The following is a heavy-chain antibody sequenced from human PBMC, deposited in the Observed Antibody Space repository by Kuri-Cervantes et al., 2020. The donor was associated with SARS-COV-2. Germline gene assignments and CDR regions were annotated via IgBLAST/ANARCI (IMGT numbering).Heavy chain of an antibody. CDR3: ARDSPAYCSSTSCYFFDY. V-gene: IGHV4-30-2*01. CDR2: IYHSGST. CDR1: GGSISSGGYY. J-gene: IGHJ4*02. Sequence: SETLSLTCTVSGGSISSGGYYWSWIRQPPGKGLEWIGYIYHSGSTYYNPSLKSRVTISVDRSKNQFSLKLSSVTAADTAVYYRARDSPAYCSSTSCYFFDYWGQGTLVTVSS. D-gene: IGHD2-2*01.